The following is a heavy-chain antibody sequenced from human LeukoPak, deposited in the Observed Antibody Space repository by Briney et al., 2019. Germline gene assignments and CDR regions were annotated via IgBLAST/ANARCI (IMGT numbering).Heavy chain of an antibody. J-gene: IGHJ4*02. CDR1: GFTFSNAW. D-gene: IGHD3-16*02. V-gene: IGHV3-15*01. CDR3: TTDARGMITFGGVIVIGY. Sequence: KAGGSLRLSCAASGFTFSNAWMSWVRQGPGKGLEWVGRIKSKTDGGTTDYAAPVKGRFTISRDDSKNTLYLQMNSLKTEDTAVYYCTTDARGMITFGGVIVIGYWGQGTLVTVSS. CDR2: IKSKTDGGTT.